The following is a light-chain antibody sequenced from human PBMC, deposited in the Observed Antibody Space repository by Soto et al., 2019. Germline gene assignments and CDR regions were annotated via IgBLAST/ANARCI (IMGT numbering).Light chain of an antibody. J-gene: IGLJ1*01. V-gene: IGLV2-14*01. CDR1: SSDIGDYDY. CDR2: DVT. CDR3: AAWDASLNGYV. Sequence: QSVLTQPASVSGSPGQSITISCTGTSSDIGDYDYVSWYQHLPGKAPKLLIFDVTHRPSGVSDRFSGSKSGNTASLTISGVRPEDEADYYCAAWDASLNGYVFGTGTKLTVL.